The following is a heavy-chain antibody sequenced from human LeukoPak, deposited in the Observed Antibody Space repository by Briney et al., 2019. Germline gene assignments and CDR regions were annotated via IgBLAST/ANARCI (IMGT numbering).Heavy chain of an antibody. D-gene: IGHD2-15*01. CDR2: FDPEDAEV. Sequence: ASVKVSCKVSGNTLTDLSINGVGQVPEKGLDWMGGFDPEDAEVIYAEKFQDRVTMTEDPSTDTAYLELSSLRSEDTAVYYCAAEGQWSLVHYFNSWGQGTLVTVSS. J-gene: IGHJ4*02. CDR1: GNTLTDLS. V-gene: IGHV1-24*01. CDR3: AAEGQWSLVHYFNS.